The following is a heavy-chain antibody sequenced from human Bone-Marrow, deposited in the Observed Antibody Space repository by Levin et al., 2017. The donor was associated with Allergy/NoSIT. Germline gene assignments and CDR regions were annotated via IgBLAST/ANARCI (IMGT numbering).Heavy chain of an antibody. D-gene: IGHD2-8*02. CDR2: ISSSGSTI. CDR3: ARGIIGDVRVAHKEAFDI. CDR1: GFTFSSYE. J-gene: IGHJ3*02. V-gene: IGHV3-48*03. Sequence: SCAASGFTFSSYEMNWVRQAPGKGLEWVSYISSSGSTIYYADSVKGRFTISRDNAKNSLYLQMNSLRAEDTAVYYCARGIIGDVRVAHKEAFDIWGQGTMVSVSS.